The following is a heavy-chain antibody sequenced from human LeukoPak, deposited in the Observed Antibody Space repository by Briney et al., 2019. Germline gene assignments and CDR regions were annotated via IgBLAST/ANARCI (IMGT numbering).Heavy chain of an antibody. CDR1: GFTFSSYA. J-gene: IGHJ3*02. CDR2: ISGSGGST. D-gene: IGHD5-18*01. Sequence: GGSLRLSCAASGFTFSSYAMSWVRQAPGKGLGWVSAISGSGGSTYYADSVKGRFTISRDNSKNTLYLQMNSLRAEDTAVYYCAKGGYSYGYTPYDAFDIWGQGTMVTVSS. V-gene: IGHV3-23*01. CDR3: AKGGYSYGYTPYDAFDI.